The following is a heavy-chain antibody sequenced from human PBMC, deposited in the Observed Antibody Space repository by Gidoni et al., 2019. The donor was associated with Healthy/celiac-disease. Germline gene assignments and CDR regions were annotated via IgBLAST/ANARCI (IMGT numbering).Heavy chain of an antibody. CDR3: ARDDYYYGSGSYFDY. D-gene: IGHD3-10*01. V-gene: IGHV1-69*09. Sequence: QVQLVQSGAEVKKPGSSVKVSCKASGGTFRSYAISWVRQAPGQGLEWMGRIIPILGIANYAQKFQGRVTITADKSTSTAYMELSSLRSEDTAVYYCARDDYYYGSGSYFDYWGQGTLVTVSS. CDR1: GGTFRSYA. J-gene: IGHJ4*02. CDR2: IIPILGIA.